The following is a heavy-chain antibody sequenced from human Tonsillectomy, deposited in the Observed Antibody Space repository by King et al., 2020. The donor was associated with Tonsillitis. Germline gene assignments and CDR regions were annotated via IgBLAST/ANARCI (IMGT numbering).Heavy chain of an antibody. CDR1: DGSVSSGSYY. V-gene: IGHV4-61*01. Sequence: QLQESGPGLVKPSETLSLTCTVSDGSVSSGSYYWSWIRQPPGKGLEWIGYIYYSGSTNYNPSLKSRVTISVDTSKNQFSLKLSSVTAADTAVYYCARVGLRYSSGWYINWFDPWGQGTLVTVSS. D-gene: IGHD6-19*01. J-gene: IGHJ5*02. CDR2: IYYSGST. CDR3: ARVGLRYSSGWYINWFDP.